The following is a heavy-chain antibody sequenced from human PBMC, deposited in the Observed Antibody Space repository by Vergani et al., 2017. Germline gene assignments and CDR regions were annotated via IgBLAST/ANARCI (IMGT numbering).Heavy chain of an antibody. CDR1: GFTVSSNY. D-gene: IGHD5-12*01. CDR3: ARDRVDIVATTTYYYYYYGMDV. Sequence: EVQLVESGGDLVQPGGSLRLSCVASGFTVSSNYMSWVRQAPGKGLEWVSVIYSGGSTYYADSVKGRFTISRHNSKNTLYLQMNSLRAEDTAVYYCARDRVDIVATTTYYYYYYGMDVWGQGTTVTVSS. CDR2: IYSGGST. V-gene: IGHV3-53*04. J-gene: IGHJ6*02.